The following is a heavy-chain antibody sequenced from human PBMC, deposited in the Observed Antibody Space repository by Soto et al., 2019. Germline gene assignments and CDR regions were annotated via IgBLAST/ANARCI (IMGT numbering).Heavy chain of an antibody. CDR3: ARDRTIPAAALDY. V-gene: IGHV1-18*01. D-gene: IGHD2-2*01. CDR1: AGTFSSYS. Sequence: ASVKVSCKAAAGTFSSYSITWVRQAPGQGLEWMGWISAYNGNTNYAQKLQGRVTMTTDTSTSTAYMELRSLRSDDTAVYYCARDRTIPAAALDYWGQGTLVTVSS. CDR2: ISAYNGNT. J-gene: IGHJ4*02.